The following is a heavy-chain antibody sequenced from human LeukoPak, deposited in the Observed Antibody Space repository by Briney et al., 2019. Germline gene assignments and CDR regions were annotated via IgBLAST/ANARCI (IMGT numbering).Heavy chain of an antibody. CDR2: ISWDGGST. CDR1: GFTFDDYA. CDR3: AKVRELLFGPLDY. J-gene: IGHJ4*02. D-gene: IGHD3-10*01. V-gene: IGHV3-43D*03. Sequence: HPGGSLRLSCAASGFTFDDYAMHWVRQAPGKGLEWVSLISWDGGSTYYADSVKGRFTISRDNSKNSLYLQMNSLRAEDTALYYCAKVRELLFGPLDYWGQGTLVTVSS.